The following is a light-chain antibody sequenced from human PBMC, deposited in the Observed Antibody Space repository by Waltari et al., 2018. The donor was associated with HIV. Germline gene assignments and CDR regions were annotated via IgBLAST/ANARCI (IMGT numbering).Light chain of an antibody. J-gene: IGKJ3*01. CDR3: QQYGSSPLFT. Sequence: ETVLTQSPGTLSLSPGGRATLSCRASQSVGSNSLAWYQQKPGQAPRLLIYGASSRATGIPDRFSGSGSGTDFTLTISRLEPEDFAVYYCQQYGSSPLFTFGPGTKVDIK. CDR1: QSVGSNS. CDR2: GAS. V-gene: IGKV3-20*01.